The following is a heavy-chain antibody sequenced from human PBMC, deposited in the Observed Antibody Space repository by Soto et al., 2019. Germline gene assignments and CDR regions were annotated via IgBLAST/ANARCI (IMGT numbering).Heavy chain of an antibody. CDR1: GYTFTVNY. J-gene: IGHJ6*01. D-gene: IGHD1-26*01. V-gene: IGHV1-2*04. CDR3: ARGSFSNSSGGMDV. Sequence: GGSVKVSFKASGYTFTVNYIYWGRQAPGQGLEWIGCINPDSGSTKYAQKFQAWVAMTRDTSIDTVFMEVKRLRSDDTAVYYCARGSFSNSSGGMDVWGQGTTVTVSS. CDR2: INPDSGST.